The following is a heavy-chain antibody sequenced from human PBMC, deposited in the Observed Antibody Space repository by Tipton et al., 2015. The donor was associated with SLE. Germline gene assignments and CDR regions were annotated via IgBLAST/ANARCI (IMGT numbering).Heavy chain of an antibody. CDR3: ARDGEMEIGSWSFDY. D-gene: IGHD5-24*01. Sequence: TLSLICTVSGGSIRSGNYYWNWIRPPAGKGLEWIGRIYATGSTNYNPSLKSRVTISLDTSKNQFSLRLRTVTAADTAIYYCARDGEMEIGSWSFDYWGQGNLVTVSS. J-gene: IGHJ4*02. CDR1: GGSIRSGNYY. CDR2: IYATGST. V-gene: IGHV4-61*02.